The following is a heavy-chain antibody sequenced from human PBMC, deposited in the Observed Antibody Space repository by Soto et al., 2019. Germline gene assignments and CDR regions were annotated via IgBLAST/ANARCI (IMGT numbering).Heavy chain of an antibody. CDR1: GFTFSSYA. J-gene: IGHJ4*02. CDR2: ISYDGSNK. Sequence: QVQLVESGGGVVQPGRSLRLSCAASGFTFSSYAMHWVRQAPGKGLEWVAVISYDGSNKYYADSVKGRFTISRDNSKNTLYLQRNSLGAEDTAVYYCARDLKKATVTRIDYWGQGTLVTVSS. V-gene: IGHV3-30-3*01. CDR3: ARDLKKATVTRIDY. D-gene: IGHD4-4*01.